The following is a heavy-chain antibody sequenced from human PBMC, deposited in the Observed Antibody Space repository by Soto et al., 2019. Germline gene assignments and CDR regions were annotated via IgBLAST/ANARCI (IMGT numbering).Heavy chain of an antibody. D-gene: IGHD1-7*01. J-gene: IGHJ4*01. CDR3: ARDNWNSY. CDR2: IHNDGSTT. V-gene: IGHV3-74*01. Sequence: EVQLVESGGGLVQPGGSVSLSCAASGFTFSSYWMHWVRQAPGKGLMWVSRIHNDGSTTRYADSVKGRFTISRDNAKNTLYLQMSSLRVEDTAVYYCARDNWNSYWGQGTLVSVSS. CDR1: GFTFSSYW.